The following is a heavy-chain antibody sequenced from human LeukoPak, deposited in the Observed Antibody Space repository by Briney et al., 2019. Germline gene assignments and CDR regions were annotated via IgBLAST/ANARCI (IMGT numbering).Heavy chain of an antibody. Sequence: SETLSLTCTVSGGSISSYYWSWIRQPPGKGLEWIGYINYSGSTNYNPSLKSRVTISVDTSKNQFSPKLSSVTAADTAVYYCARLGYCSGGSCYSSPFDYWGQGTLVTVSS. V-gene: IGHV4-59*01. D-gene: IGHD2-15*01. CDR1: GGSISSYY. J-gene: IGHJ4*02. CDR3: ARLGYCSGGSCYSSPFDY. CDR2: INYSGST.